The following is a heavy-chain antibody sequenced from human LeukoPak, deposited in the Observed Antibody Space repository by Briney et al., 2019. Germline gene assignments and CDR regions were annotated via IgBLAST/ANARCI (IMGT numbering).Heavy chain of an antibody. J-gene: IGHJ4*02. V-gene: IGHV1-8*01. CDR2: MNPNSVNT. CDR3: ARVPFPGDY. Sequence: GASVKFSCQASGYTFTTYDIHWVRQATGQGLEWMGWMNPNSVNTGYAPKIQDRINPTRVTSISSTYMELRSLRSEETVVYYCARVPFPGDYWGQRSLVTVSS. CDR1: GYTFTTYD. D-gene: IGHD3-10*01.